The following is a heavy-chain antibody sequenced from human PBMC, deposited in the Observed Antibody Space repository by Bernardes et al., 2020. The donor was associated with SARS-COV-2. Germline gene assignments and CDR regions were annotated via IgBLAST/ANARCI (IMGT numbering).Heavy chain of an antibody. V-gene: IGHV3-23*01. D-gene: IGHD6-19*01. CDR2: ISVGGGTT. J-gene: IGHJ4*02. Sequence: GGSLRLSCAASGFTFGSYNMNWVRQAPGKGLEWVSFISVGGGTTYYAESVKGRFTISRDDPENTLYLRMNSLSAEDTAVYYCAKDPVGNSGCNFASWGQGTLVTVSS. CDR1: GFTFGSYN. CDR3: AKDPVGNSGCNFAS.